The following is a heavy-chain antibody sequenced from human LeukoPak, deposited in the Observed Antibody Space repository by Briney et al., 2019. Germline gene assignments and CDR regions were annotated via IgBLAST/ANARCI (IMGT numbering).Heavy chain of an antibody. V-gene: IGHV1-8*01. CDR1: GYTFTSYD. J-gene: IGHJ4*02. CDR3: AREELTRWGY. D-gene: IGHD3-10*01. Sequence: GSVKVSCKASGYTFTSYDINWVRQATGQGLEWMGWMNPNSGNTGYAQKFQGRVTMTRNTSISTAYMELSRLRSDDTAVYYCAREELTRWGYWGQGTLVTVSS. CDR2: MNPNSGNT.